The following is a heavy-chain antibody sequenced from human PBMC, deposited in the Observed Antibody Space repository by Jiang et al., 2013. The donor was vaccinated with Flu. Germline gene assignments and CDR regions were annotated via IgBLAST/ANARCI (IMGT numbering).Heavy chain of an antibody. V-gene: IGHV4-38-2*01. Sequence: GSGLVKPSETLSLACAVSGYSISSGYYWGWIRQPPGKGLEWIGSIYYSGRTYYNSSLKSRVTISVDTSKNQFSLKLTSVTAADTAVYYCARLPYSSSWYFDYWGQGTLVIVSS. CDR1: GYSISSGYY. CDR3: ARLPYSSSWYFDY. J-gene: IGHJ4*02. D-gene: IGHD6-13*01. CDR2: IYYSGRT.